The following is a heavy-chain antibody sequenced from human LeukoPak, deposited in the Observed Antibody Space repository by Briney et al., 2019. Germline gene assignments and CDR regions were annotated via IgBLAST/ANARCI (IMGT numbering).Heavy chain of an antibody. Sequence: SETPSLTCAVYGGSFSGYYWSWIRQPPGKGLEWIGEINHSGSTNYNPSLKSRVTISVDTSKNQFSLKLSSVTAADTAVYYCAGSAVAGTFGYWGQGTLVTVSS. CDR3: AGSAVAGTFGY. CDR1: GGSFSGYY. CDR2: INHSGST. V-gene: IGHV4-34*01. D-gene: IGHD6-19*01. J-gene: IGHJ4*02.